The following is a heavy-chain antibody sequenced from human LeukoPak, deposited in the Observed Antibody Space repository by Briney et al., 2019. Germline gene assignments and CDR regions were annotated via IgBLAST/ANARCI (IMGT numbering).Heavy chain of an antibody. D-gene: IGHD4-17*01. CDR1: GFTFSSYA. CDR3: ANAPSYGLPLY. J-gene: IGHJ4*02. Sequence: GGSLRLSCAASGFTFSSYALTWVRQAPGKGLEWVSGISGSGGSTYYADSVKGRFTISRDNSKSTLYLQMNSLRAEDTAMYYCANAPSYGLPLYWGQGTLVTVSS. CDR2: ISGSGGST. V-gene: IGHV3-23*01.